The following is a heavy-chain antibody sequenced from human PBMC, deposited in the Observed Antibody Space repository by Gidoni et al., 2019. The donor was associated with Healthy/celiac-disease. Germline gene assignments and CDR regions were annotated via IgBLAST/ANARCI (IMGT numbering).Heavy chain of an antibody. CDR1: GFTCSSYG. J-gene: IGHJ6*03. Sequence: QVQLVESGGGVVQPGGSLRLSCAASGFTCSSYGLHWVRQAPGKGLVWVAVICYDGSNKYYADPVKGRFTISRDNSKNTLYLQMNSLRAEDTAVYYCARVNYHTGPYYYYYYMDVWGKGTTVTVSS. CDR2: ICYDGSNK. CDR3: ARVNYHTGPYYYYYYMDV. V-gene: IGHV3-33*01. D-gene: IGHD4-4*01.